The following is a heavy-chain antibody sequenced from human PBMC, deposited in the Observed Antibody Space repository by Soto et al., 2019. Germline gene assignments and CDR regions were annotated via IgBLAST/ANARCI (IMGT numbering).Heavy chain of an antibody. CDR2: ISYDGSNK. D-gene: IGHD6-6*01. CDR1: GFTFSSYG. J-gene: IGHJ4*02. CDR3: ATPLIAARCGEEKPPCGVRDY. V-gene: IGHV3-30*03. Sequence: QVQLVESGGGVVQPGRSLRLSCAASGFTFSSYGMHWVRQAPGKGLEWVAVISYDGSNKYYADSVKGRFTISRDNSKNTLYLQMNSLRAEDTAVYYCATPLIAARCGEEKPPCGVRDYWGQGTLVTVSS.